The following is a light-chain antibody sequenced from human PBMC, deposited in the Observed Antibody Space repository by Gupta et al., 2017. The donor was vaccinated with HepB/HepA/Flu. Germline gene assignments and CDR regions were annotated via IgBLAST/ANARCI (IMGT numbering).Light chain of an antibody. CDR1: SSDVGSYNL. V-gene: IGLV2-23*02. CDR2: EVS. Sequence: QSALPQPASVSRSPGQSIPISCTGTSSDVGSYNLVSWYQQHPGKAPKLMVYEVSKRPSGVSNRFSGSKSGNTASLTISGLQVEDEADYYCGSDAGSSTPWVFGGGTKRTVL. CDR3: GSDAGSSTPWV. J-gene: IGLJ3*02.